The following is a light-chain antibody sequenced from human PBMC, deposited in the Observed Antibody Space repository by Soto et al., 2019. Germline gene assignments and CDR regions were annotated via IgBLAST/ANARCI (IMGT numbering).Light chain of an antibody. V-gene: IGKV3-20*01. Sequence: ESVLTQSPGTLSLSPGERATLSCMASQSVSSSYLAWYQQKPGQAPRLLIYGASSRATGIPDRFSGSGSGTDFTLTISRLEPEDFAVYYCQQYGSSPLTFGGGTKVDIK. CDR2: GAS. CDR3: QQYGSSPLT. J-gene: IGKJ4*01. CDR1: QSVSSSY.